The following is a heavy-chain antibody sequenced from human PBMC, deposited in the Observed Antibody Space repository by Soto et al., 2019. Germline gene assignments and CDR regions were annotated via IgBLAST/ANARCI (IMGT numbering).Heavy chain of an antibody. CDR3: ARDSGVGIAAVAEYYFDY. J-gene: IGHJ4*02. V-gene: IGHV3-7*03. CDR2: IKQDGSEK. Sequence: GGSLRLSCAASGFTFSSYWMSWVRQAPGKGLEWVANIKQDGSEKYYVDSVKGRFTISRDNAKNSLYLQMNSLRAEDTAVYYCARDSGVGIAAVAEYYFDYWGQGTLVTVSA. D-gene: IGHD6-13*01. CDR1: GFTFSSYW.